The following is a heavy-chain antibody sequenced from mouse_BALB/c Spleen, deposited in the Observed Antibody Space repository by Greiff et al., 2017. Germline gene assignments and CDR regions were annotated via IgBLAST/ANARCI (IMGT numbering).Heavy chain of an antibody. CDR3: ARRTYYGNYYAMDY. CDR1: GYAFTSYN. Sequence: VQLKESGPELVKPGASVKVSCKASGYAFTSYNMYWVKQSHGKSLEWIGYIDPYNGGTSYNQKFKGKATLTVDKSSSTAYMHLNSLTSEDSAVYYCARRTYYGNYYAMDYWGQGTSVTVSS. CDR2: IDPYNGGT. D-gene: IGHD2-10*01. V-gene: IGHV1S135*01. J-gene: IGHJ4*01.